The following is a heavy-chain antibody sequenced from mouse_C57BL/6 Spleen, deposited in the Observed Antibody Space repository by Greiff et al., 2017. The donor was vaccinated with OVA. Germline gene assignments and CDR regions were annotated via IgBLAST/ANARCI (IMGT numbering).Heavy chain of an antibody. Sequence: QVQLQQPGAELVKPGASVNVSCKASGYTFTSYWMHWVKQRPGQGLEWIGRIHPSDSDTNYNQKFKGKATLTVDKSSSTAYMQLSSLTSEDSAVYYCAIFEIYLFFAYWGQGTLVTVSA. V-gene: IGHV1-74*01. CDR3: AIFEIYLFFAY. D-gene: IGHD5-5*01. J-gene: IGHJ3*01. CDR2: IHPSDSDT. CDR1: GYTFTSYW.